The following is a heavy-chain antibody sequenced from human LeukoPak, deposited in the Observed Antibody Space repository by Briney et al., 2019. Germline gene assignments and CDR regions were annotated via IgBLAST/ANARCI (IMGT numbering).Heavy chain of an antibody. V-gene: IGHV3-53*01. J-gene: IGHJ4*02. CDR2: IYSGGST. CDR1: GFTVSSNY. D-gene: IGHD3-22*01. Sequence: GGSLRLSWAASGFTVSSNYMSWVRQAPGKGLEWVSVIYSGGSTYYADSVKGRFTISRDNSKNTLYLQMNSLRAEDTAVYYCARDADYYDSSVDYWGQGTLVTVSS. CDR3: ARDADYYDSSVDY.